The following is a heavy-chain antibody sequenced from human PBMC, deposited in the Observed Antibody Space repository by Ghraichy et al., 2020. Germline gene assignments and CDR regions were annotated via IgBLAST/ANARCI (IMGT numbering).Heavy chain of an antibody. D-gene: IGHD1-26*01. V-gene: IGHV4-34*01. J-gene: IGHJ5*02. CDR1: GGSFSGYY. CDR3: ARVGSGGDDNWFDP. CDR2: INHSGST. Sequence: SQTLSLTCAVYGGSFSGYYWSWIRQPPGKGLEWIGEINHSGSTNYNPSLKSRVTISVDTSKNQFSLKLSSVTAADTAVYYCARVGSGGDDNWFDPWGQGTLVTVSS.